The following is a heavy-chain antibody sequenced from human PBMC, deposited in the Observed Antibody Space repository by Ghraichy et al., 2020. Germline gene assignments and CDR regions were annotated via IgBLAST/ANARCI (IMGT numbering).Heavy chain of an antibody. CDR1: GGSISSYY. CDR3: ARASPLLFSVTTNNYYYGMDV. Sequence: SETLSLTCTVSGGSISSYYWSWIRQPPGKGLEWIGYTYYSGSTNYNPSLKSRVTISVDTSKNQFSLKLSSVTAADTAVYYCARASPLLFSVTTNNYYYGMDVWGQGTTVTVSS. J-gene: IGHJ6*02. CDR2: TYYSGST. D-gene: IGHD4-17*01. V-gene: IGHV4-59*01.